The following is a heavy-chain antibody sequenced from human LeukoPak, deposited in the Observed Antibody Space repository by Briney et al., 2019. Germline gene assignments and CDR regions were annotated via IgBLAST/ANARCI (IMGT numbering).Heavy chain of an antibody. J-gene: IGHJ6*04. D-gene: IGHD3-10*01. CDR3: ARDRGYVDV. Sequence: PGGSLRLSCAASGFTFSSYAMHWVRQAPGKGLEYVSAISRNGGRPYYANSVKGRFTIYRDNSKNTLYLQMGSLRAEDMAVYYCARDRGYVDVWGKGTTVTVSS. CDR1: GFTFSSYA. V-gene: IGHV3-64*01. CDR2: ISRNGGRP.